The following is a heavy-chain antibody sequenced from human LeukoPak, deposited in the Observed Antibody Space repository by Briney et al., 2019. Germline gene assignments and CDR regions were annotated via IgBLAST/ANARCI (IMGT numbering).Heavy chain of an antibody. CDR1: GFTVSSNY. CDR3: AKDWAVGATLALFDY. J-gene: IGHJ4*02. CDR2: IYSGGST. D-gene: IGHD1-26*01. Sequence: GGSLRLSCAASGFTVSSNYMSWVRQAPGKGLEWVSIIYSGGSTYYADSVKGRFTISRDNSKNTLYLQMNSLRAEDTAVYYCAKDWAVGATLALFDYWGQGTLVTVSS. V-gene: IGHV3-53*01.